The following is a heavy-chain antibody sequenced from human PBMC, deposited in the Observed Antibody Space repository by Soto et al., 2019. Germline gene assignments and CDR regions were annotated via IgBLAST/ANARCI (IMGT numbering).Heavy chain of an antibody. Sequence: LSLTCAAYGGSFSGYYWSWIRQPPGKGLEWIGEINHSGSTNYNPSLKSRVTISVDTSKNQFSLKLSSVTAADTAVYYCARGGWFDPWGQGTLVTVSS. J-gene: IGHJ5*02. CDR3: ARGGWFDP. V-gene: IGHV4-34*01. CDR2: INHSGST. CDR1: GGSFSGYY.